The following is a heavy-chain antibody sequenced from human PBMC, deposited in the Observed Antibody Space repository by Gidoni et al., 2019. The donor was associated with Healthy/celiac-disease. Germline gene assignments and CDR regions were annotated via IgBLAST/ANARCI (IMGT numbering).Heavy chain of an antibody. CDR1: GFTFSSYA. CDR2: ISGSGGST. Sequence: EVQLLESGGGLVQPGGSLRLSCAASGFTFSSYAMSWVRQAPGKGLEWVSAISGSGGSTYYADSGKGRFTISRDNSKNTLYLQKNSLRAEETAVYYCAKEQVRRFLEALRWFEPWGQGTLVTVSS. D-gene: IGHD3-3*01. CDR3: AKEQVRRFLEALRWFEP. J-gene: IGHJ5*02. V-gene: IGHV3-23*01.